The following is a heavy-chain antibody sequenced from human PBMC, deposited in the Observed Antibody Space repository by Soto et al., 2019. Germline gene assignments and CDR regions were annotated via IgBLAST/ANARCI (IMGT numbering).Heavy chain of an antibody. CDR1: GFNIRTYV. V-gene: IGHV3-23*01. CDR3: AKDVESAVVIVPAAKHFDY. J-gene: IGHJ4*02. CDR2: SSGNGDDK. Sequence: EVLLLESGGGLVQPGGSLRLSCTGSGFNIRTYVISWLRQAPGKGLELVSASSGNGDDKYYADSVKGRFTISKDNSRNTLYLQMKSLRAEDTALYYCAKDVESAVVIVPAAKHFDYWGQGTLVTVSS. D-gene: IGHD2-2*01.